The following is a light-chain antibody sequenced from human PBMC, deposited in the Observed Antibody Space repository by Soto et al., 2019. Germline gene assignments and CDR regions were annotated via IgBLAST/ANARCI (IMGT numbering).Light chain of an antibody. Sequence: DIQMTQSPSSLSASIGDIITITCRASQSISTYLNWYQQKPGKAPKLLIYGASTLQNGVPSRFSGSGSATDYTLPISGLQPEDFATYYCQQSFITPPLTFGGGTKVEMK. CDR3: QQSFITPPLT. CDR1: QSISTY. J-gene: IGKJ4*01. CDR2: GAS. V-gene: IGKV1-39*01.